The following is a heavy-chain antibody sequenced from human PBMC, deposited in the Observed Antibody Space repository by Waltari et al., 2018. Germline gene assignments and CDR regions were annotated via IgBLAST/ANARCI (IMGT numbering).Heavy chain of an antibody. CDR3: ARGGAVGGGFDY. V-gene: IGHV1-46*01. D-gene: IGHD6-19*01. Sequence: QVQLVQSGAEVKKPGASAKVSCKASGYTFTSYYMHWVRQAPGQGLEWMGIINPSGGSTSYAQKFQGRVTMTRDTSTSTVYRELSSLRSEDTAVYYCARGGAVGGGFDYWGQGTLVTVSS. J-gene: IGHJ4*02. CDR1: GYTFTSYY. CDR2: INPSGGST.